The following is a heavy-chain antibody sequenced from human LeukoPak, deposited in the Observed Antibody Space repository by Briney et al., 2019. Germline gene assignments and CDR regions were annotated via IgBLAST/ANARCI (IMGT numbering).Heavy chain of an antibody. CDR3: ARDWYDILTAGKVGDY. CDR2: ISSSSSYI. D-gene: IGHD3-9*01. Sequence: PGGSLRLSCAASGFTFSSYSMNWVRQAPGKGLEWVSSISSSSSYIYYADSVKGRFTISRDNAKNSLYLQMNSLRAEDTAVYYCARDWYDILTAGKVGDYWGQGTLVTVSS. J-gene: IGHJ4*02. CDR1: GFTFSSYS. V-gene: IGHV3-21*01.